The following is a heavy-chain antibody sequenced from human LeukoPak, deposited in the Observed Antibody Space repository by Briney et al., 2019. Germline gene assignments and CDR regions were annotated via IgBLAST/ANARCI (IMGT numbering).Heavy chain of an antibody. CDR3: ARVLGQNYYYMDV. Sequence: GASVKVSCKASGYTFTGYYMHWVRQAPGQGLEWMGWINPNSGGTNYAQKFQGGVTMTRDTSISTAYMELSRLRSDDTAVYYCARVLGQNYYYMDVWGKGTTVTVSS. V-gene: IGHV1-2*02. CDR2: INPNSGGT. CDR1: GYTFTGYY. J-gene: IGHJ6*03.